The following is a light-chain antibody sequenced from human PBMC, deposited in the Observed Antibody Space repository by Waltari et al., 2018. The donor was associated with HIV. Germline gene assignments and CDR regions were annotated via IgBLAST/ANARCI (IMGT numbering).Light chain of an antibody. Sequence: SALTPPPSASGSPRQSVTISCTGISSALGGYTNFPWYQQHPGKAPKLMTYEVSKRPSGVPDRFSGSKSGNTASLTVSGLQAEDEADYYCSSYAGSNNRFVFGTGTKVTVL. CDR2: EVS. CDR3: SSYAGSNNRFV. V-gene: IGLV2-8*01. CDR1: SSALGGYTN. J-gene: IGLJ1*01.